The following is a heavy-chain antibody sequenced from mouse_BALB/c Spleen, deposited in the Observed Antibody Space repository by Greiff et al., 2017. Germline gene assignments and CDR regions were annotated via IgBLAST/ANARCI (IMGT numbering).Heavy chain of an antibody. V-gene: IGHV14-3*02. Sequence: VQLQQSGAELVKPGASVKLYCTASGFNIKDTYMHWVKQRPEQGLEWIGRIDPANGNTKYDPKFQGKATITADTSSNTAYLQLSSLTSEDTAVYYCARDYYGYEYYFDYWGQGTTLTVSS. D-gene: IGHD1-2*01. CDR3: ARDYYGYEYYFDY. J-gene: IGHJ2*01. CDR2: IDPANGNT. CDR1: GFNIKDTY.